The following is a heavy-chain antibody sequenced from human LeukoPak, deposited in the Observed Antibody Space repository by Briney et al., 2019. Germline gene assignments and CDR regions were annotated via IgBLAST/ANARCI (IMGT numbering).Heavy chain of an antibody. CDR1: GFTVSSNS. D-gene: IGHD4/OR15-4a*01. Sequence: GGSLRLSYTVSGFTVSSNSMSWVRQAPGRGLEWVSFIYSDNTHYSDSVKGRFTISRDNSKNTLYLQMNSLRAEDTAVYYCARRAGAYSRPYDYWGQGTLVTVSS. CDR2: IYSDNT. J-gene: IGHJ4*02. V-gene: IGHV3-53*01. CDR3: ARRAGAYSRPYDY.